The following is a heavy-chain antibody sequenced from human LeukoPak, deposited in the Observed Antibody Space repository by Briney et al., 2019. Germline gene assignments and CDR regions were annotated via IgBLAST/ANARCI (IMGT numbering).Heavy chain of an antibody. CDR1: GFTFSSYS. V-gene: IGHV3-21*01. CDR2: IRSSGSYI. Sequence: PGGSLRLSCAASGFTFSSYSMNWVRQAPGKGLEWVSSIRSSGSYIYYLDSVRGRFTISRDNAKNSLYLQMNSLRAEDTAVYYCARVVNWFDPWGQGTLVTVS. CDR3: ARVVNWFDP. D-gene: IGHD2-15*01. J-gene: IGHJ5*02.